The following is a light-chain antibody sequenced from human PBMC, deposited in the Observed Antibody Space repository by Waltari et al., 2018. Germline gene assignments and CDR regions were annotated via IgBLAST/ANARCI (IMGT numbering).Light chain of an antibody. Sequence: DIQMTQSPSSLSASVGDRLPIPCRASQSISTYLHSYQQKPGKAPKLLVYASSNFQTGVSSRFSGSGSGTDFTLTISSLEPEDFATYYCQQTYGSPPTFGPGTKVDI. CDR3: QQTYGSPPT. J-gene: IGKJ3*01. CDR2: ASS. V-gene: IGKV1-39*01. CDR1: QSISTY.